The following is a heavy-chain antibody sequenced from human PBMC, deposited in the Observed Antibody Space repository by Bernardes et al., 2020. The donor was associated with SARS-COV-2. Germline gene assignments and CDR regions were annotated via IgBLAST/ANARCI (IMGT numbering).Heavy chain of an antibody. CDR2: IYYSGST. V-gene: IGHV4-31*03. CDR1: GGSISSDGHY. D-gene: IGHD5-12*01. CDR3: ARGGHDPLGMDV. J-gene: IGHJ6*02. Sequence: SETLSLTRTVSGGSISSDGHYWSWVRQHPGKGLEWIGYIYYSGSTYYNPSFKSRVTISVDTSKHQFSLKLSSATVADTAVYYCARGGHDPLGMDVWGQGTTVTVSS.